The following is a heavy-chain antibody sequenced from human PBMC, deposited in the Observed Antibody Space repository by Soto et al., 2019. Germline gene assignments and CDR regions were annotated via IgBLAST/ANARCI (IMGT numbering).Heavy chain of an antibody. CDR2: IYPGDSDT. CDR1: GYSFTSYW. Sequence: XDSLTISCKGSGYSFTSYWIGLVRQMPGKGLEWMGIIYPGDSDTRYSPSFQGQVTISADKSISTAYLQWSSLKASDTAMYYCARRAVIYGMDVWGQGTTVTVSS. CDR3: ARRAVIYGMDV. J-gene: IGHJ6*02. V-gene: IGHV5-51*01.